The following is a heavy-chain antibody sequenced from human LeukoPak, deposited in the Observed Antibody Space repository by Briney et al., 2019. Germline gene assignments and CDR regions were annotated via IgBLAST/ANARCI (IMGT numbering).Heavy chain of an antibody. D-gene: IGHD6-13*01. CDR2: ISGASGGSR. CDR1: GVSFSSCA. V-gene: IGHV3-23*01. Sequence: GGSLRLSCAASGVSFSSCAMTWVRQAPGKGLEWVSIISGASGGSRYYADSVKGRFTISRDNSTNSLYLQMNSPRAEDTALYYCARGGSSSWYPNFDYWGQGTLVTVSS. CDR3: ARGGSSSWYPNFDY. J-gene: IGHJ4*02.